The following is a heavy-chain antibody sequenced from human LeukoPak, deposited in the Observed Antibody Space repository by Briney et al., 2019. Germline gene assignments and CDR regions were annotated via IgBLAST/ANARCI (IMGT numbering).Heavy chain of an antibody. CDR2: IKEDGSEK. CDR1: GFPFSTYW. D-gene: IGHD1-26*01. Sequence: GGSLRLSCAASGFPFSTYWMAWVRQAPGKGLQWVAHIKEDGSEKYYLDSVRGRFTIGRDDAKSPLYLQMTSLRAEDTALYYCVRAGWELDYWGQGTPVTVSS. V-gene: IGHV3-7*01. CDR3: VRAGWELDY. J-gene: IGHJ4*02.